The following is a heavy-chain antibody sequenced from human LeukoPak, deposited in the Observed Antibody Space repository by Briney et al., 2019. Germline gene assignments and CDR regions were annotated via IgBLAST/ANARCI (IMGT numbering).Heavy chain of an antibody. D-gene: IGHD3-16*01. CDR3: ARVGAAHLRMDV. V-gene: IGHV4-31*03. J-gene: IGHJ6*02. CDR1: GGSISSGDYY. Sequence: SQTLSLTRTVSGGSISSGDYYWSWVRQHPGKGLEWVGYIYYSGSTYYNPSLKSRVTISVDTSKNQISLKLTSVTAADTAVYYCARVGAAHLRMDVWGQGTTVTVSS. CDR2: IYYSGST.